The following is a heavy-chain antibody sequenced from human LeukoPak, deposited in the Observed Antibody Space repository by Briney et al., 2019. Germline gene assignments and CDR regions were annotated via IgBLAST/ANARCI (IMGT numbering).Heavy chain of an antibody. Sequence: ASVKVSCKASGYTFTGYYMHWVRQAPGQGLEWMGWINPNSGGTNYAQKFQGRATMTRDTSISTAYMELSRLRSDDTAVYHCARSDPGTGVIDYWGQGTLVTVSS. V-gene: IGHV1-2*02. CDR2: INPNSGGT. CDR3: ARSDPGTGVIDY. J-gene: IGHJ4*02. CDR1: GYTFTGYY. D-gene: IGHD2-8*02.